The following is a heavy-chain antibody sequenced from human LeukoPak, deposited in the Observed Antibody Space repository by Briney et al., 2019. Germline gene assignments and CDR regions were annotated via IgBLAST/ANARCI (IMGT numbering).Heavy chain of an antibody. V-gene: IGHV3-64D*06. J-gene: IGHJ4*02. CDR1: GFAFSNYP. CDR3: VKERDAYYDY. CDR2: ISSNGGST. Sequence: GGSLRLSCSASGFAFSNYPMHWVRQAPGRGLEYVSAISSNGGSTYNADSVKGRFIISRDNSKNTLYLQMGSLRAEDTAVYYCVKERDAYYDYWGQGTLVTVSS. D-gene: IGHD2-2*01.